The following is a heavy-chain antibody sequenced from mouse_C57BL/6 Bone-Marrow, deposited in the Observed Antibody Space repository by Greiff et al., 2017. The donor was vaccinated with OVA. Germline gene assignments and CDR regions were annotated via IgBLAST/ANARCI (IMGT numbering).Heavy chain of an antibody. J-gene: IGHJ4*01. Sequence: EVMLVESGGDLVKPGGSLKLSCAASGFTFSSYGMSWVRQTPDKRLEWVATISSGGSYTYYPDSVKGRFTISRDNAKNTLYLQMSSLKSEDTAMYYCARHYDGSSYEGYYAMDYWGRGTSVTVSA. D-gene: IGHD1-1*01. CDR3: ARHYDGSSYEGYYAMDY. CDR2: ISSGGSYT. CDR1: GFTFSSYG. V-gene: IGHV5-6*01.